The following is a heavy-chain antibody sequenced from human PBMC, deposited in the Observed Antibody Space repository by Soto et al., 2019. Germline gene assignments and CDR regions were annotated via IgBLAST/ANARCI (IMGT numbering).Heavy chain of an antibody. V-gene: IGHV4-39*01. CDR3: ARLLVAPTPFDY. Sequence: QLQLQESGPGLVKPSETLSLTCTVSGGSISSSSYYWGWVRQPPGKGLAWIGSIHYSVSTYYNPSLRSRLTISVDPSKNQYSLRLSSVTAADTAVYYCARLLVAPTPFDYWGQGTLVTVSS. J-gene: IGHJ4*02. CDR2: IHYSVST. CDR1: GGSISSSSYY. D-gene: IGHD5-12*01.